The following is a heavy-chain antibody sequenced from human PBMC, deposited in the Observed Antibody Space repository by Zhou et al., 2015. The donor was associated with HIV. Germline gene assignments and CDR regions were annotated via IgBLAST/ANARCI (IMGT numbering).Heavy chain of an antibody. CDR2: INPSGGST. CDR3: ANSGIAAAGMGYYYYGMDV. Sequence: QVQLVQSGAEVKKPGASVKVSCKASGYTFTSYYMHWVRQAPGQGLEWMGIINPSGGSTSYAQKFQGRVTMTRDTSTSTVYMELSSLRSEDTAVYYCANSGIAAAGMGYYYYGMDVVGPRDPRSP. J-gene: IGHJ6*02. CDR1: GYTFTSYY. V-gene: IGHV1-46*01. D-gene: IGHD6-13*01.